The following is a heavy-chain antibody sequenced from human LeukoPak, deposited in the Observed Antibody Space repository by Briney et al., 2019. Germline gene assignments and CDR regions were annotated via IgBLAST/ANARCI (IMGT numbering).Heavy chain of an antibody. J-gene: IGHJ4*02. CDR3: ARTHGDIVVVVAALSFDY. D-gene: IGHD2-15*01. V-gene: IGHV3-43D*03. CDR1: GFPFDDYG. Sequence: GGSLRLSCAASGFPFDDYGMLWVRQGPGKGLEWVSFISWHGETTYYSDSVKGRFTISRDNAKNSLYLQMNSLRAEDTAVYYCARTHGDIVVVVAALSFDYWGQGTLVTVSS. CDR2: ISWHGETT.